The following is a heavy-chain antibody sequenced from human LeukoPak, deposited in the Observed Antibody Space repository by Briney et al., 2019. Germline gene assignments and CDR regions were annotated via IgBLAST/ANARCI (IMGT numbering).Heavy chain of an antibody. J-gene: IGHJ4*02. D-gene: IGHD2-21*02. CDR2: IKSKTDGGTT. Sequence: PSETLSLTCAVYGGSFSGYYWSWVRQAPGKGLEWVGRIKSKTDGGTTDYAAPVKGRFTISRDDSKNTLYLQMNSLKTEDTAVYYCTTGLAYCGGDCYLFDYWGQGTLVTVSS. V-gene: IGHV3-15*01. CDR1: GGSFSGYY. CDR3: TTGLAYCGGDCYLFDY.